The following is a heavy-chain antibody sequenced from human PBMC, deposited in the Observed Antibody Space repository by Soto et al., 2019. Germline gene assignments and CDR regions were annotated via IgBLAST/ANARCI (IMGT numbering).Heavy chain of an antibody. CDR3: ARASLFAVVGTDWFDH. J-gene: IGHJ5*02. D-gene: IGHD6-19*01. CDR2: ISSRSSYK. CDR1: GFTFSPYS. V-gene: IGHV3-21*06. Sequence: XGSLRLSCSASGFTFSPYSMNWVRQAPGKGLEWVSSISSRSSYKYYADSVKGRFTISRDNAKNSLYLQMDSLRAEDTAVYYCARASLFAVVGTDWFDHWGQGTLVTVSS.